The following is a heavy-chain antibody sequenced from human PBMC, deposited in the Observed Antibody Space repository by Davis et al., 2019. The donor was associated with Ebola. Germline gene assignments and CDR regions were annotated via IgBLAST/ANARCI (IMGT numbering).Heavy chain of an antibody. J-gene: IGHJ4*02. CDR1: GFTFSSYA. Sequence: PGGSLRLSCAASGFTFSSYAMHWVRQAPGKGLEWVAVISYDGSNKYYADSVKGRFTISRDNSKNTLYLQMNSLRAEDTAVYYCARVGDDIVGATNYWGQGTLVTVSS. V-gene: IGHV3-30-3*01. D-gene: IGHD1-26*01. CDR3: ARVGDDIVGATNY. CDR2: ISYDGSNK.